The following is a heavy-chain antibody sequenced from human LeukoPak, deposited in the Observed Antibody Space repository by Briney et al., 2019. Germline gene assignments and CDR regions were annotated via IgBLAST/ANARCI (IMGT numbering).Heavy chain of an antibody. CDR1: GFTVSSKY. Sequence: GGSLRLSCAASGFTVSSKYMSWVRQAPGKGLEWVSIIYSGGSTYYADSVKGRFTISRDNSKNTLYLQMNSLRAEDTAMYYCASRYYYDSSGYYNVDYWGQGTLVTVSS. D-gene: IGHD3-22*01. J-gene: IGHJ4*02. V-gene: IGHV3-53*01. CDR3: ASRYYYDSSGYYNVDY. CDR2: IYSGGST.